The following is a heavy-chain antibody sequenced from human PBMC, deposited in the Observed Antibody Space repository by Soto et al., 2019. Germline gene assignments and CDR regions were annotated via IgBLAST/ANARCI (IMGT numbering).Heavy chain of an antibody. V-gene: IGHV4-59*08. J-gene: IGHJ4*02. CDR1: GGSISSYY. D-gene: IGHD4-17*01. CDR2: IYYSGST. CDR3: ARTKKPRRTAELDY. Sequence: SETLSLTCTVSGGSISSYYWSWIRQPPGKGLEWIGYIYYSGSTNYNPSLKSRVTISVDTSKNQFSLKLSSVTAADTAVYYCARTKKPRRTAELDYWGQGTLVTVSS.